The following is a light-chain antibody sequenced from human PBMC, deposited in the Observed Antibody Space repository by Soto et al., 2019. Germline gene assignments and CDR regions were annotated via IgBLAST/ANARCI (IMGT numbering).Light chain of an antibody. J-gene: IGLJ1*01. V-gene: IGLV2-8*01. Sequence: QSVLTQPPSASGSPGQSVTISCTGTSSDVGGHDYVSWYQQHPGKAPKLIIYEVSKRPSGVPDRFSGSKSGITASLTVSGLRTEDEADYYCSSYVGSNNLEVFGTGTKVTVL. CDR3: SSYVGSNNLEV. CDR2: EVS. CDR1: SSDVGGHDY.